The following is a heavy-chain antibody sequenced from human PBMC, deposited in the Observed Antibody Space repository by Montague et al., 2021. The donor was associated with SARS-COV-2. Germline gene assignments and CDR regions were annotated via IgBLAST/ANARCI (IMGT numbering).Heavy chain of an antibody. CDR1: GFTFSSYG. V-gene: IGHV3-33*01. CDR2: IWYDGSNK. J-gene: IGHJ3*02. CDR3: ARVVGSWYAFDI. D-gene: IGHD1-26*01. Sequence: SLRLSCAASGFTFSSYGMHWVRRAPGKGLEWVAVIWYDGSNKYYXDSVKGRFTISRDNPKNTLYLQMNSLRAEDTAVYYCARVVGSWYAFDIWGQGTMVTVSS.